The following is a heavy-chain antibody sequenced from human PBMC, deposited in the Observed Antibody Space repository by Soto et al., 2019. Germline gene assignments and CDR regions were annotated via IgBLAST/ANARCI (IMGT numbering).Heavy chain of an antibody. CDR3: ERDLGLLWFGESSYYFDY. V-gene: IGHV1-18*01. D-gene: IGHD3-10*01. CDR1: GYTFTSYG. Sequence: QVQLVQSGAEVKKPGASVKVSCKASGYTFTSYGISWVRQAPGQGLEWMGWISAYNGNTNYAQKLQGRVTMTTDTSTSTAYSELRSLRSDDTAVYYCERDLGLLWFGESSYYFDYWVQGTMGTVSS. CDR2: ISAYNGNT. J-gene: IGHJ4*02.